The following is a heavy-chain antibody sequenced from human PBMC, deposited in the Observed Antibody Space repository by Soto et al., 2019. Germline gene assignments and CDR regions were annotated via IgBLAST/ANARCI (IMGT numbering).Heavy chain of an antibody. CDR1: RFSFSGSY. J-gene: IGHJ6*03. CDR3: AKDTMSSTVTTHGYYYYYYMDV. D-gene: IGHD4-17*01. V-gene: IGHV3-11*01. Sequence: GGSLRLSCAASRFSFSGSYMSWIRQAPGKGLEWVSDISSGGSTKDYADSVKGRFTISRDNAKNSLYLQMNSLRAEDTAVYYCAKDTMSSTVTTHGYYYYYYMDVWGKGTMVTVSS. CDR2: ISSGGSTK.